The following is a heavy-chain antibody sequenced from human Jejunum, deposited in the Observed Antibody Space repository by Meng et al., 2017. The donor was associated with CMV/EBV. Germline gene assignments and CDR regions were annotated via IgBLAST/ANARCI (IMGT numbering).Heavy chain of an antibody. CDR2: MSHDAGEK. Sequence: YAMHWVRQAPGKGLEWVAVMSHDAGEKYYTDSDSVKGRFTISRDNSKSTLYLQVNSLRDDDTAVYYCVRELYDFWSGLSRTYYGMDVWGQGTTVTVSS. D-gene: IGHD3-3*01. J-gene: IGHJ6*02. V-gene: IGHV3-30*04. CDR1: YA. CDR3: VRELYDFWSGLSRTYYGMDV.